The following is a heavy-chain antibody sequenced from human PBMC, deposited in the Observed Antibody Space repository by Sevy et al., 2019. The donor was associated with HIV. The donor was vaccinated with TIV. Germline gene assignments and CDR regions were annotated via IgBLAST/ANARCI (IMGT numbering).Heavy chain of an antibody. CDR3: SREGSEGRVVQPDAFDF. D-gene: IGHD3-3*01. Sequence: GGSLRLSCTASGFTFGDYAMSWFRQAPGKGLEWVGFIRSKTYGGTTEYAETMKGRFTISRDDYKSIDYLQMNSLKTEDTAVYYCSREGSEGRVVQPDAFDFWGQGTMVTVSS. CDR2: IRSKTYGGTT. V-gene: IGHV3-49*03. CDR1: GFTFGDYA. J-gene: IGHJ3*01.